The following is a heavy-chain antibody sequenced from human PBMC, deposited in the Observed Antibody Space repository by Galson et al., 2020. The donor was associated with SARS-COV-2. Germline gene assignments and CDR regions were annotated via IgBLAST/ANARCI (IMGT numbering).Heavy chain of an antibody. J-gene: IGHJ4*02. CDR1: GGSISSGDYY. V-gene: IGHV4-30-4*08. Sequence: SETLSLTCTVSGGSISSGDYYWSWIRQPPGKGLEWIGYIYYSGSTYYNPSLKSRVTISVDTSKNQFSLKLSSVTAADTAVYYCARDIRSSSWYGPIDYWGKGTLVTVSS. D-gene: IGHD6-13*01. CDR2: IYYSGST. CDR3: ARDIRSSSWYGPIDY.